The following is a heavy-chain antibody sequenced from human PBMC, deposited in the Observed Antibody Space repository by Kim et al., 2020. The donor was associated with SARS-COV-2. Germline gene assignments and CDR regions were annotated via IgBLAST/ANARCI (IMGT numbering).Heavy chain of an antibody. CDR3: ARDRGVRGVIISPPLYYYGMDV. CDR2: IYYSGST. Sequence: SETLSLTCTVSGGSISSGGYYWSWIRQHPGKGLEWIVYIYYSGSTYYNPSLKSRVTISVDTSKNQFSLKLSSLTAADTAVYYCARDRGVRGVIISPPLYYYGMDVWGQGTTVTVSS. CDR1: GGSISSGGYY. V-gene: IGHV4-31*03. D-gene: IGHD3-10*02. J-gene: IGHJ6*01.